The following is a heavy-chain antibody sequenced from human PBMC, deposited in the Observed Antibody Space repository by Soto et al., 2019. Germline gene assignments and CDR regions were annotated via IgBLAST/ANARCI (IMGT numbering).Heavy chain of an antibody. CDR1: GGTFSTYT. V-gene: IGHV1-69*02. CDR3: ARGSPYCGPGCSKTHYCYGMDV. CDR2: IIPLLGVP. D-gene: IGHD2-21*02. Sequence: ASVKVSCKTSGGTFSTYTITLVRQAPGQGLEWMGRIIPLLGVPNNAQKFHGRVTITADKSTSTAYMELRSLRSEDTAVYYCARGSPYCGPGCSKTHYCYGMDVWGQGTTVTVSS. J-gene: IGHJ6*02.